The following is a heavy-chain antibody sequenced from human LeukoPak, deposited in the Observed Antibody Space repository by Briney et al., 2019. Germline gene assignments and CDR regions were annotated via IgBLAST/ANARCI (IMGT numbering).Heavy chain of an antibody. CDR3: AKGPISTVTTRLDY. CDR1: GFTFSSYS. Sequence: GGSLRLSCAASGFTFSSYSMNWVRQAPGKGLEWVSSISSSSSYIYYADSVKGRFTISRDNSKNTLYLQMNSLRAEDTAVFYCAKGPISTVTTRLDYWGQGTLVTVSS. CDR2: ISSSSSYI. J-gene: IGHJ4*02. V-gene: IGHV3-21*04. D-gene: IGHD4-11*01.